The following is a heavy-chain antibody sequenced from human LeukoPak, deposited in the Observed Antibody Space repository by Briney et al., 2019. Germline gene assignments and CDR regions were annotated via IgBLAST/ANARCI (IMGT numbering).Heavy chain of an antibody. D-gene: IGHD5-18*01. CDR2: ISYDGSSK. Sequence: GGSLRLSCAASGFTFSTYAMHWVRQAPGKGLEWVAVISYDGSSKYYADSVKGGFTISRDNSKNTLYLQMNSLRAEDTAVYYCARARSSYGYGDAFDIWGQGTMVTVSS. CDR3: ARARSSYGYGDAFDI. V-gene: IGHV3-30*04. CDR1: GFTFSTYA. J-gene: IGHJ3*02.